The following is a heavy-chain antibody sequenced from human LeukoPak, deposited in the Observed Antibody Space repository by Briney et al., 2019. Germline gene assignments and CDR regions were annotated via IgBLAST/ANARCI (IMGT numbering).Heavy chain of an antibody. D-gene: IGHD3-22*01. V-gene: IGHV4-59*01. J-gene: IGHJ6*02. CDR1: GGPINSYY. CDR3: ARDRYYYDSSGYTYYGMDV. CDR2: IYYSGST. Sequence: SETLSLTCTVSGGPINSYYWSWIRQPPGKGLEWIGYIYYSGSTNYNPSLRSRVTISVDASKNQFSLKLSSVTAADTAVYYCARDRYYYDSSGYTYYGMDVWGQGTTVTVSS.